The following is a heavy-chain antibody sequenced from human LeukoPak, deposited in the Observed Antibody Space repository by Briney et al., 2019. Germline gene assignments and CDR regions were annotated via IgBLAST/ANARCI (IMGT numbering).Heavy chain of an antibody. J-gene: IGHJ4*02. V-gene: IGHV3-30*02. CDR3: AKDRLLWFGELLPPYYFDY. D-gene: IGHD3-10*01. Sequence: PGGSLRLSCAASGFTFSSYGMHWVRQAPGKGLEWVAFIRYDGSNKYYADSVKGRFTSSRDNSKNTLYLQMYSLRAEDTAVYYCAKDRLLWFGELLPPYYFDYWGQGTLVTVSS. CDR1: GFTFSSYG. CDR2: IRYDGSNK.